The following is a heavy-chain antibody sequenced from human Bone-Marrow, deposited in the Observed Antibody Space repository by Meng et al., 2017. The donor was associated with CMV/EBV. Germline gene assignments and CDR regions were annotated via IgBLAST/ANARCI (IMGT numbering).Heavy chain of an antibody. Sequence: SETLSRTCTVSGGSISSYYWSWIRQPPGKGLEWIGSIYYSGSTYYNPSLKSRVTISVDTSKNQSSLKLSSVTAADTAVYYCARKYVGIAAAESWFDPWGQGTLVTVSS. CDR1: GGSISSYY. V-gene: IGHV4-59*12. CDR2: IYYSGST. CDR3: ARKYVGIAAAESWFDP. J-gene: IGHJ5*02. D-gene: IGHD6-13*01.